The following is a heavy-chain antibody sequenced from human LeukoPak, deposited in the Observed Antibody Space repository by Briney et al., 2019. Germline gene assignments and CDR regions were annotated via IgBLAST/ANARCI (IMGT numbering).Heavy chain of an antibody. CDR2: ISSNGDNT. V-gene: IGHV3-64D*06. Sequence: GGSLRLSCSVSGFTLSTYVMHWVRHAPGKGLEYVSAISSNGDNTYYADSVKGRFTISRDNSKNTLYLQMSSVRADDTAVYYCVRGTGYWGQGTLVTVSS. CDR3: VRGTGY. CDR1: GFTLSTYV. J-gene: IGHJ4*02.